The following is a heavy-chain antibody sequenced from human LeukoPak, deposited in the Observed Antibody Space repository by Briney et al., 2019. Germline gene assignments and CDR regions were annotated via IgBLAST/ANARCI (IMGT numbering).Heavy chain of an antibody. CDR1: GFTFSGYA. J-gene: IGHJ4*02. D-gene: IGHD2-8*01. CDR3: AKMVREFYTISYYFDY. Sequence: GGSLRLSCAASGFTFSGYAMNWVRQAPGNGLEWVSGISGSGAGTYYADSVKGRFTISRDNSKNTLYLQMNSLRADDTAVYYCAKMVREFYTISYYFDYWGQGTLVTVSS. V-gene: IGHV3-23*01. CDR2: ISGSGAGT.